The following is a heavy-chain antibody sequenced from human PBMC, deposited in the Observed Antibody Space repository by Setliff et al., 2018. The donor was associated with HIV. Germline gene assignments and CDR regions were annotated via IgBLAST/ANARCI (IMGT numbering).Heavy chain of an antibody. J-gene: IGHJ4*02. V-gene: IGHV3-21*01. Sequence: GGSLRLSCAASGFTFSSYTMNWVRQAPGKGLEWVSSISSSSYYIYYADSVKGRFTISRDNDKNSVHLQMTSLRAEDTAVYYCARGRVLEWLLNHWGQGTRVTVSS. CDR3: ARGRVLEWLLNH. CDR2: ISSSSYYI. CDR1: GFTFSSYT. D-gene: IGHD3-3*01.